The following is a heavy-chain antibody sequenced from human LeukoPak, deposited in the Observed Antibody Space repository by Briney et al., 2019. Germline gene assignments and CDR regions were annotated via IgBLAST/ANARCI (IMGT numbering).Heavy chain of an antibody. CDR3: ARASGYYYGGAFDI. CDR2: IGTAGDT. Sequence: GGSLRLSCAASGFTFSSYDMHWVRQATRKGLEWVSAIGTAGDTYYPGSVKGRFTISRENAKNSLYLQMNSLRAEDTAVYYCARASGYYYGGAFDIWGQGTMVTVSS. J-gene: IGHJ3*02. CDR1: GFTFSSYD. V-gene: IGHV3-13*01. D-gene: IGHD3-22*01.